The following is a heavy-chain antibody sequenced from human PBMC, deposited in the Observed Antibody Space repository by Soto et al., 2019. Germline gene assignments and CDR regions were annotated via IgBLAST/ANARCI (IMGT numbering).Heavy chain of an antibody. CDR2: INSDGSST. Sequence: PGEALKISCAAAGFTFSNYWMHWVRQAPGKGLVWVSRINSDGSSTFYADSVRGRFTISRDNAKNTVFLQMNSLRGEDTAVYYCARGIPHRYVVDVWGQGTTVTVSS. CDR3: ARGIPHRYVVDV. CDR1: GFTFSNYW. J-gene: IGHJ6*02. D-gene: IGHD5-18*01. V-gene: IGHV3-74*01.